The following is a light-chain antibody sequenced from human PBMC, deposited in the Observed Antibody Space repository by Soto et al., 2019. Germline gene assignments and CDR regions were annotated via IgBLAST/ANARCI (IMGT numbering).Light chain of an antibody. Sequence: DIQMTQSPSTLFASVGDTVTITCRASQSINTWMAWVQQKPGKAPKVLIYWASNLEIGVPSRFSGSGSGTDFTLTISSLQPDDFAPYYCQHYYGDSWTFGQGTKVEI. V-gene: IGKV1-5*03. CDR1: QSINTW. CDR2: WAS. J-gene: IGKJ1*01. CDR3: QHYYGDSWT.